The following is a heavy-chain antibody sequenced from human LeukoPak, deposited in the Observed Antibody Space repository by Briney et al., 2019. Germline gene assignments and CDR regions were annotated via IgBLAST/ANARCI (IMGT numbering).Heavy chain of an antibody. CDR1: GGSFSGYY. V-gene: IGHV4-34*01. D-gene: IGHD3-22*01. Sequence: PSETPSLTCAVYGGSFSGYYWSWIRQPPGKGLEWIGEINHSGSTNYNPSLKSRVTISVDTSKNQFSLKLSSVTAADTAVYYCARDVGSSGYTDYWGQGTLVTVSS. CDR2: INHSGST. CDR3: ARDVGSSGYTDY. J-gene: IGHJ4*02.